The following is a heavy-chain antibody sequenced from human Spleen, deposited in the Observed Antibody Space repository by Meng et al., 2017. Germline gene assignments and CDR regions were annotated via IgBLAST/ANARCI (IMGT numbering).Heavy chain of an antibody. D-gene: IGHD2-21*02. V-gene: IGHV4-4*02. CDR2: IYHTGTT. CDR1: GDSISSINW. CDR3: ASQSVTAIPFDY. Sequence: QVHLQESGPGLVQPSGTLSLTCAVSGDSISSINWWSWVRQPPGKGLEWIGEIYHTGTTNYNPSLESRVTISVDMSKNQFSLKMKSVTAADTAVYYCASQSVTAIPFDYWGPGALVTVSS. J-gene: IGHJ4*02.